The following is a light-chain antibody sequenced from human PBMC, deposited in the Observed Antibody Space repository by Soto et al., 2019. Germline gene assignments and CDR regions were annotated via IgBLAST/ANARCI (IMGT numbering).Light chain of an antibody. Sequence: EIVMTHSPATLSVSPGESATLSCRASQDVNNNLAWYQQKPGQAPRLLIYAASIRATGVPARFSGSGSGTAFTLTISSLQSEDIALYYCQQRNTWPPITFGQGTRLEIK. CDR1: QDVNNN. J-gene: IGKJ5*01. V-gene: IGKV3-15*01. CDR3: QQRNTWPPIT. CDR2: AAS.